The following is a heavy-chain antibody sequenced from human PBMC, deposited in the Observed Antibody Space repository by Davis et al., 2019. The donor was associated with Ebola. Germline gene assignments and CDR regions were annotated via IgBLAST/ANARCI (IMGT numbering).Heavy chain of an antibody. CDR2: IWYDGSNK. Sequence: PGGSLRLSCAASGFTFSSYGMHWVRQAPGKGLEWVAVIWYDGSNKYYADSVKGRFTISRDNSKNTLYLQMNSLRAEDTAVYYCARVRETTWAMDVWGQGTTVTVSS. V-gene: IGHV3-33*01. CDR1: GFTFSSYG. D-gene: IGHD4-17*01. J-gene: IGHJ6*02. CDR3: ARVRETTWAMDV.